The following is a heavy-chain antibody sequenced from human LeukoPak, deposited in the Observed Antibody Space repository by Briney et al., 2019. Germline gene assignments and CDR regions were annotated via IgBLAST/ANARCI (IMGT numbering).Heavy chain of an antibody. CDR2: IGDTGRAK. CDR1: GGSFSGYY. CDR3: AREGGWGNWYFDL. J-gene: IGHJ2*01. D-gene: IGHD6-19*01. Sequence: LSLTCAVYGGSFSGYYWSWIRQPPGKGLEWMAVIGDTGRAKHYADSVQGRFTASRDNSQNTLYLEMNSLRDEDTAFYYCAREGGWGNWYFDLWGRGTLVTVSS. V-gene: IGHV3-30*03.